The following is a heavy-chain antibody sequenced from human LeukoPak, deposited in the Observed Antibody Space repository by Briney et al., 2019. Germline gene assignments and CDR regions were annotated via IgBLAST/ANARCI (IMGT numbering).Heavy chain of an antibody. V-gene: IGHV3-74*01. J-gene: IGHJ3*02. CDR2: ISPDGTNT. CDR3: ARQSNGGRRAFDI. CDR1: GFIFNNYW. D-gene: IGHD2-8*01. Sequence: PGGSLRLSCAGSGFIFNNYWIHWVRQAPGKGLVWVSRISPDGTNTIYADSVKGRFTISRDNAKNTLSLEMNSLRAEDTAVYYCARQSNGGRRAFDIWGHGTMVTVSS.